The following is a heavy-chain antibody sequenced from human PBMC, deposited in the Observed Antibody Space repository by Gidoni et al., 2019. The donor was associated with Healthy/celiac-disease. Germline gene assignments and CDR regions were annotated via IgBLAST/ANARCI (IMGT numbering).Heavy chain of an antibody. CDR1: GFTFSSYA. CDR2: ISGSGGST. Sequence: EVQMLASGGGLVQPGGCLRLHGAACGFTFSSYAMRWVRQAPGKGLEWVSAISGSGGSTYYADSVKGRFTISRDNSKNTLYLQMNSLRAEDTAVYYCAKIDGGKTSYYIDVWGKGTTVTVSS. V-gene: IGHV3-23*01. CDR3: AKIDGGKTSYYIDV. J-gene: IGHJ6*03. D-gene: IGHD2-15*01.